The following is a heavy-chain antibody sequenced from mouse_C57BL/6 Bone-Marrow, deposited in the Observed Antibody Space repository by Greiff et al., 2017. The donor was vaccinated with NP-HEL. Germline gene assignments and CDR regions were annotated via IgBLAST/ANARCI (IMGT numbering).Heavy chain of an antibody. CDR3: ANYGNYGWFAY. D-gene: IGHD2-1*01. J-gene: IGHJ3*01. Sequence: QVQLQQSGAELARPGASVKMSCKASGYTFTSYTMHWVKQRPGQGLEWIGYINPSSGYTKYNQKFKDKATLTADKSSSTAYMQLSSLTSEYSAVYYCANYGNYGWFAYWGQGTLVTVSA. CDR1: GYTFTSYT. V-gene: IGHV1-4*01. CDR2: INPSSGYT.